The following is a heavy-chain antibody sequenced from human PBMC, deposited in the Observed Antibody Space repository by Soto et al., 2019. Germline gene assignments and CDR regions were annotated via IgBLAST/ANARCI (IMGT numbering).Heavy chain of an antibody. J-gene: IGHJ4*02. CDR2: VSSDGSAK. V-gene: IGHV3-30*04. CDR1: GFTFRRHA. D-gene: IGHD3-10*01. Sequence: QVHLVESGGGVVQPGRSLRLSCAASGFTFRRHAVHWVRQAPGKGLEGVAVVSSDGSAKYYLDSVKGRFTSSRDNSKNTAFLQLNSLSSEDTAVYYCARSRSGAVADSFDSWGQGTLVTVST. CDR3: ARSRSGAVADSFDS.